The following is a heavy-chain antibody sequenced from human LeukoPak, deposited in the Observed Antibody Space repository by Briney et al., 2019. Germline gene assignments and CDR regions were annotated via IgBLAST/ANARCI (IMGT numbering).Heavy chain of an antibody. J-gene: IGHJ4*02. CDR3: ARAVWGSFDY. CDR1: GGSISSGDYY. V-gene: IGHV4-30-4*08. D-gene: IGHD3-16*01. CDR2: IYYSGST. Sequence: SQTLSLTCTVSGGSISSGDYYWSWIRQPPGKGLEWIGYIYYSGSTYYNPSLKGRVTITVDTSKNQFSLKLSSVTAADTAVYYCARAVWGSFDYWGQGTLVTVSS.